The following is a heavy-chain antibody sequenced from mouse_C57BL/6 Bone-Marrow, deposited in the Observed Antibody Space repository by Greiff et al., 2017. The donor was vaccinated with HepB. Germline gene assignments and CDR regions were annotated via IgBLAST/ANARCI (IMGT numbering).Heavy chain of an antibody. Sequence: QVQLQQSGAELVKPGASVKLSCKASGYTFTSYWMHWVKQRPGQGLEWIGMIHPNSGSTNYNEKFKSKATLTVDKSSSTAYMQLSSLTSEDSAVYYCAILYGSSLPYAMEYWGQGTSVTVSS. J-gene: IGHJ4*01. D-gene: IGHD1-1*01. CDR1: GYTFTSYW. CDR3: AILYGSSLPYAMEY. CDR2: IHPNSGST. V-gene: IGHV1-64*01.